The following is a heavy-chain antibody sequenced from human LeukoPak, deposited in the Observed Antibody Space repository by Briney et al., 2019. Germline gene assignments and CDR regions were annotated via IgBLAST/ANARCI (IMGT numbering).Heavy chain of an antibody. J-gene: IGHJ6*02. CDR2: INPNRGNT. D-gene: IGHD5-24*01. V-gene: IGHV1-2*02. Sequence: GASVTVSCKASGYTFTGNYMHWVRQAPGPGLEWMGWINPNRGNTNYPQKFQGRVTMTRDTSISTAYMELSRLRFDDMAVYYCARVRDNYGMDVWGQGTTVTVSS. CDR3: ARVRDNYGMDV. CDR1: GYTFTGNY.